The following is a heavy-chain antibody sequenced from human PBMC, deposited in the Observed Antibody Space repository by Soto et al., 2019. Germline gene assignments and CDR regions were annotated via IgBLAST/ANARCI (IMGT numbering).Heavy chain of an antibody. CDR3: EKVGQLDIKKGKDYFEH. J-gene: IGHJ4*02. CDR1: GYAFEDYA. V-gene: IGHV3-43D*04. D-gene: IGHD2-2*03. Sequence: PGGSXRLSCATSGYAFEDYAMHWVRQVPGKGLEWVSLISWDCESTYYADPVKGRFTVSRDNSEKSLYLQMNSVRVDDTALYYCEKVGQLDIKKGKDYFEHWGQGTLVTVSS. CDR2: ISWDCEST.